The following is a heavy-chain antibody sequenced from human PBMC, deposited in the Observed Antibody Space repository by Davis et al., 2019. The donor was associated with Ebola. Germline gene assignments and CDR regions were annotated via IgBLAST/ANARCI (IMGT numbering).Heavy chain of an antibody. D-gene: IGHD4-11*01. CDR1: GFTFNIFD. CDR2: VRSHESDD. Sequence: PRGSLRLSCAASGFTFNIFDMHWVRQAPGRGLEWVAFVRSHESDDHYADSVKGRFTISRDNSKNTLYLQMNSLRPEDTAVYYCARDSDDYSFDYWGQGTLVTVSS. J-gene: IGHJ4*02. V-gene: IGHV3-30*02. CDR3: ARDSDDYSFDY.